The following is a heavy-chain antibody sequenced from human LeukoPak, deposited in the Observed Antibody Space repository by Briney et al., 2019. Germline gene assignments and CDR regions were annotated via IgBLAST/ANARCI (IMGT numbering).Heavy chain of an antibody. J-gene: IGHJ3*02. Sequence: PSETLSLTCTVSGGSISSSSYYWGWIRQLPGKGLEWIGSIHYSGSTYYNPSLKSRVTISVDTSKNQFSLKLSSVTAADTAVYYCARSRFPDAFDIWGQGTMVTVSS. CDR2: IHYSGST. V-gene: IGHV4-39*01. D-gene: IGHD3-10*01. CDR3: ARSRFPDAFDI. CDR1: GGSISSSSYY.